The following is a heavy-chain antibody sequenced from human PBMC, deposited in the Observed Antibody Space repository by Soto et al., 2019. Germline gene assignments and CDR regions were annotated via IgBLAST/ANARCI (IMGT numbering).Heavy chain of an antibody. CDR2: ISYDGSNK. Sequence: GGSLRLSCAASGFTFSSYAMHWVRQAPGKVLEWVAVISYDGSNKYYADSVKGRFTISRDNSKNTLYLQMNSLRAEDTAVYYCTPIDVWGQGTTVTVSS. CDR1: GFTFSSYA. D-gene: IGHD2-15*01. V-gene: IGHV3-30-3*01. CDR3: TPIDV. J-gene: IGHJ6*02.